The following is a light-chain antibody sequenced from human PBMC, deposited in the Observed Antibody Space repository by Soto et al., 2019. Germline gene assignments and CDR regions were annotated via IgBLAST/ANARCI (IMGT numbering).Light chain of an antibody. CDR3: SSYAGSNNQV. J-gene: IGLJ1*01. V-gene: IGLV2-8*01. CDR2: EVS. CDR1: SSDVGGYNY. Sequence: QYALTQPPSASGSPGQSVTISCTGTSSDVGGYNYVSWYQQHPGRAPKLMIYEVSKRPSGVPDRFSGSKSGNTASLTVSGRQTEDEADYYCSSYAGSNNQVFGTGTKVTVL.